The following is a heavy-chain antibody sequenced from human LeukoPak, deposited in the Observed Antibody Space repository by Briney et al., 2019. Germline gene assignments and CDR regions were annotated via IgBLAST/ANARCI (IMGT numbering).Heavy chain of an antibody. CDR1: GLTFSSYG. Sequence: PGGSLRLSCAASGLTFSSYGMHWVRQAPGKGLEWVAVISYDGSNKYYADSVKGRFTISRDNSKNTLYLQMNSLRAEDTAVYYCAKDLEEMATIAGSIDYWGQGTLVTVSS. J-gene: IGHJ4*02. CDR3: AKDLEEMATIAGSIDY. D-gene: IGHD5-24*01. V-gene: IGHV3-30*18. CDR2: ISYDGSNK.